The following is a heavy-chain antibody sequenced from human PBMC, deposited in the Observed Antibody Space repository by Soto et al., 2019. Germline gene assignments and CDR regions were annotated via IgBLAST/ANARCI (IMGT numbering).Heavy chain of an antibody. CDR2: INHSGST. CDR1: GGSFSGYY. J-gene: IGHJ6*03. D-gene: IGHD2-15*01. CDR3: ARAPANPYCSGGSCYSLTTPDNYYMDV. Sequence: SETLSLTCAVYGGSFSGYYWSWIRQPPGKGLEWIGEINHSGSTNYNPSLKSRVTISVDTSKNQFSLKLSSVAAADTAVYYCARAPANPYCSGGSCYSLTTPDNYYMDVWGKGTTVTVSS. V-gene: IGHV4-34*01.